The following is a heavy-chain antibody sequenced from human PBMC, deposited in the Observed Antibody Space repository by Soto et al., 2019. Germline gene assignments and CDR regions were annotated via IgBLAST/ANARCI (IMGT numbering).Heavy chain of an antibody. Sequence: TVRVSCKASGYTFTGYYIHWVREAPGQGLEWMGWINPQTGGTSYAQKFQGRVTLSRDTSINTAYLELSRLTFDDAAVYFCARERYQVISDGMDVWGQGTTVTVSS. CDR2: INPQTGGT. D-gene: IGHD2-2*01. V-gene: IGHV1-2*02. CDR1: GYTFTGYY. CDR3: ARERYQVISDGMDV. J-gene: IGHJ6*02.